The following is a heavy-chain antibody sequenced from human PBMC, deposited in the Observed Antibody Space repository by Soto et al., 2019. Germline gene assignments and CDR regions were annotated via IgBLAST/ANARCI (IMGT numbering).Heavy chain of an antibody. CDR2: IYYSGST. D-gene: IGHD4-17*01. Sequence: SETLSLTCTVSGGSISSYYWSWIRQSPGKGLEWIGYIYYSGSTNYNPSLKSRVTISVDTSKNQFSLKLSSVTAADTAVYYCARRYGASFDYWGQGTRVTFSS. CDR1: GGSISSYY. CDR3: ARRYGASFDY. V-gene: IGHV4-59*01. J-gene: IGHJ4*02.